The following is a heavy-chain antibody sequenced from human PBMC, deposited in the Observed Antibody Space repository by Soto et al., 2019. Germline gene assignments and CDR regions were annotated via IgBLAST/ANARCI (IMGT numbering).Heavy chain of an antibody. D-gene: IGHD3-16*01. V-gene: IGHV3-72*01. J-gene: IGHJ4*02. CDR2: ARNKANSYTT. CDR3: ARGAPQYYTLGSYGTVFDD. Sequence: GGSLRLSCAASGFTFSNHYMDWVRQAPGKGLEWIGRARNKANSYTTEYAASVKGRFTISRDDSKNSLYLEMNSLKTEDTAVYYCARGAPQYYTLGSYGTVFDDWGPGTLVTV. CDR1: GFTFSNHY.